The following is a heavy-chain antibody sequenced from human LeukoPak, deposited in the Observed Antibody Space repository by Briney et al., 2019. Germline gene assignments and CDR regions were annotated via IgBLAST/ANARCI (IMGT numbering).Heavy chain of an antibody. CDR1: GFTFTDYW. D-gene: IGHD6-13*01. CDR3: ARDGTAAGLYFDL. V-gene: IGHV3-7*01. CDR2: IRQYGSEK. Sequence: PGGSLGLSCEVSGFTFTDYWMNWVRQAPGKGPEWVASIRQYGSEKTYVDSVKGRFTISRDNTKNSLSLQLNGLRAEDTAVYYCARDGTAAGLYFDLWGQGTLVTVSS. J-gene: IGHJ4*01.